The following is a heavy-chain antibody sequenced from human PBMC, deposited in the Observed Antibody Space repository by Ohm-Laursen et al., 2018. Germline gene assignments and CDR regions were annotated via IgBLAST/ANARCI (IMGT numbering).Heavy chain of an antibody. V-gene: IGHV3-11*01. CDR3: ARDSILDYFDY. CDR1: GFTFSNAW. Sequence: SLRLSCSASGFTFSNAWMSWVRQAPGKGLEWVSYISSSGSTIYYADSVKGRFTISRDNAKNSLYLQMNSLRAEDTAVYYCARDSILDYFDYWGQGTLVTVSS. J-gene: IGHJ4*02. CDR2: ISSSGSTI.